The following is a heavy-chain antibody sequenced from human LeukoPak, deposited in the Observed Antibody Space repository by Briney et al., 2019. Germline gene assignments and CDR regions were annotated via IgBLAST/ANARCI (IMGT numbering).Heavy chain of an antibody. CDR1: GFTFSSYG. CDR2: ISYDGSNK. D-gene: IGHD3-22*01. Sequence: PGGSLRLSCAASGFTFSSYGMHWVRQAPGKGLEWVAVISYDGSNKYYADSVKGRFTISRDNSKNTLYLQMNSLRAEDTAVYYCARDREGYYYDSSGYYSWVHYGMDVWGQGTTVTVSS. V-gene: IGHV3-30*03. CDR3: ARDREGYYYDSSGYYSWVHYGMDV. J-gene: IGHJ6*02.